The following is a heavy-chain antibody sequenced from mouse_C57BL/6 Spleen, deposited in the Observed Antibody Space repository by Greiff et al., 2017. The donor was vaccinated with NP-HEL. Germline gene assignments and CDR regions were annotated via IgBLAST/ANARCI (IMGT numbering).Heavy chain of an antibody. Sequence: QVQLKESGAELARPGASVKLSCKASGYTFTSYGISWVKQRTGQGLEWIGEIYPRSGNTYYNEKFKGKATLTADKSSSTAYMELRSLTSEDSAVYFCARSATTPYFDVWGTGTTVTVSS. CDR2: IYPRSGNT. V-gene: IGHV1-81*01. D-gene: IGHD1-1*01. J-gene: IGHJ1*03. CDR1: GYTFTSYG. CDR3: ARSATTPYFDV.